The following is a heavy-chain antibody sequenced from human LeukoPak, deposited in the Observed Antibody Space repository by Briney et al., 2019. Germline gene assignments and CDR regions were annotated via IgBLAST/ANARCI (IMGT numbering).Heavy chain of an antibody. CDR1: GGTFSSYA. V-gene: IGHV1-69*06. J-gene: IGHJ4*02. CDR3: ARGGYDRGYGY. Sequence: GASVKVSCKASGGTFSSYAISWVRQAPGQGLEWMGGIIPIFGTANYAQKFQGRVTTTSDTSTSTAYMELRSLRSDDTAVYYCARGGYDRGYGYWGQGTLVTVSS. D-gene: IGHD3-3*01. CDR2: IIPIFGTA.